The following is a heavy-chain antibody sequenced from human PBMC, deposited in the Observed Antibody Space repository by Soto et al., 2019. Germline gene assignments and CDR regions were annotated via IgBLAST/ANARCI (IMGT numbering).Heavy chain of an antibody. V-gene: IGHV3-66*01. Sequence: GGSLRLSCAASGFTVSSNYMSWVRQAPGKGLEWVSVIYSGGSTYYADSVKGRFTISRDNSKNTLYLQVNSLRAEDTAVYYCASTRPGIAVAKPLSWGQGTLVTVSS. CDR3: ASTRPGIAVAKPLS. CDR1: GFTVSSNY. J-gene: IGHJ5*02. CDR2: IYSGGST. D-gene: IGHD6-19*01.